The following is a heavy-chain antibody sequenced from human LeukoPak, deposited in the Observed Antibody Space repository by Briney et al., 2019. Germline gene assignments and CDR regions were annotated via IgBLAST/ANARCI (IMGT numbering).Heavy chain of an antibody. CDR3: ARGAPRHLKL. CDR2: INPNSGGT. D-gene: IGHD5-24*01. Sequence: ASVTVSCKASGYTFTGDYMHWVRQAPGQGLEWMGWINPNSGGTNYAQKFQGRVTMTRDTSISIAYMELSRLRSDDTAVYYCARGAPRHLKLWGQGTLVTVSS. CDR1: GYTFTGDY. V-gene: IGHV1-2*02. J-gene: IGHJ4*02.